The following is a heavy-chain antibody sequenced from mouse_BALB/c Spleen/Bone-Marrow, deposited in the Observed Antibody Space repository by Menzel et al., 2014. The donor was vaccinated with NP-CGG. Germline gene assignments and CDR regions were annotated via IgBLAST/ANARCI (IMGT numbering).Heavy chain of an antibody. J-gene: IGHJ4*01. CDR3: AREEYGQKVYAMDY. D-gene: IGHD2-10*02. Sequence: EVQVVESGGGLVKPGGPLKLSCAASGFTFSSYAMSWVRQTPEKRLEWVASISSGGSTYYPDSVKGRFTISRDNARNILYLQMSRLRSEDTAMYYCAREEYGQKVYAMDYWGQGTSVTVSS. V-gene: IGHV5-6-5*01. CDR1: GFTFSSYA. CDR2: ISSGGST.